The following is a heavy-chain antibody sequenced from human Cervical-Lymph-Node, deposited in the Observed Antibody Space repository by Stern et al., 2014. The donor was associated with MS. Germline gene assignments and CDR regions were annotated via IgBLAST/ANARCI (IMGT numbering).Heavy chain of an antibody. Sequence: EVQLVESGGGLVPPGGSLRLSCATSGFTFSSYSMNWVRQAPGKGLKWVSYIRSSGGPTYYADSVKGRFTISRDNAGNSLYLQMNSLRAEDTAVYFCVRDPEALDYWGQGTLVTVSS. CDR2: IRSSGGPT. V-gene: IGHV3-48*01. CDR1: GFTFSSYS. CDR3: VRDPEALDY. D-gene: IGHD1-14*01. J-gene: IGHJ4*02.